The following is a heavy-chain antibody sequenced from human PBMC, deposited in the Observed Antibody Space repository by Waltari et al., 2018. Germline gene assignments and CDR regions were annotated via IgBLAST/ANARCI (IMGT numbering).Heavy chain of an antibody. V-gene: IGHV4-4*07. J-gene: IGHJ4*02. CDR1: GGSISSYH. CDR3: ARSAYASGSRLDY. Sequence: QVQLQESGPGLVKPFETLSLTCTVSGGSISSYHWSWIRQPGGKGLEWIGRILTSGSTNYNPSLNSRVTMSVDTSKNQFSLKVNSVTAADTAVYYCARSAYASGSRLDYWGQGNLVTVSS. CDR2: ILTSGST. D-gene: IGHD3-10*01.